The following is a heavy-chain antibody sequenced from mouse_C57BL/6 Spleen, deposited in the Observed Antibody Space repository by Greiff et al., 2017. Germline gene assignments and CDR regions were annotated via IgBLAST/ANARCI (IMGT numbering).Heavy chain of an antibody. CDR3: ARMVYGAWFAY. CDR1: GYTFTSYW. V-gene: IGHV1-61*01. CDR2: IYPSDSET. J-gene: IGHJ3*01. D-gene: IGHD1-1*01. Sequence: QVQLQQPGAELVRPGSSVKLSCKASGYTFTSYWMDWVKQRPGQGLEWIGNIYPSDSETHYNQKFKDKATLTVDKSSSTAYMQLSSLTSEDSAVYYGARMVYGAWFAYWGQGTLVTVSA.